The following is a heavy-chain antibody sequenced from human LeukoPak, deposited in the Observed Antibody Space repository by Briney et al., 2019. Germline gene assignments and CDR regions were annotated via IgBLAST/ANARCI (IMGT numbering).Heavy chain of an antibody. CDR1: GGSISGYY. Sequence: SETLSLTCTVSGGSISGYYWSWIRQPPGKGLEWIGYIYYSGSTNYNPSLKSRVTISVDTSKNQFSLKLTSVTAADTAVYYCARVPGAYCSGDTCYGYWGQGTLVTVSS. CDR2: IYYSGST. D-gene: IGHD2-15*01. CDR3: ARVPGAYCSGDTCYGY. V-gene: IGHV4-59*01. J-gene: IGHJ4*02.